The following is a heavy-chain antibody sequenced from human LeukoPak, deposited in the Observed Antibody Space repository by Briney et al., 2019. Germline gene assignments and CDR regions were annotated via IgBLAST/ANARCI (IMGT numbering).Heavy chain of an antibody. V-gene: IGHV1-69*05. Sequence: SVKVSCKASGGTFSSYAISWVRQAPGQGLEWMGGIIPIFGTANYAQKFQGRVTMTRNTSISTAYMELSSLRSEDTAVYYCATLLWFGEHGLRWGQGTLVTVSS. D-gene: IGHD3-10*01. J-gene: IGHJ4*02. CDR1: GGTFSSYA. CDR3: ATLLWFGEHGLR. CDR2: IIPIFGTA.